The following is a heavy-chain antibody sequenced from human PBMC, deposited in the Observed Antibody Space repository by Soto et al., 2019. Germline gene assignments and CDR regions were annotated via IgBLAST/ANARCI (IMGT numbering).Heavy chain of an antibody. V-gene: IGHV3-23*01. CDR1: GFTFSSYA. Sequence: GGSLRLSCAASGFTFSSYAMSWVRQAPGKGLEWVSAISGSGGSTYYADSVKGRFTISRDNSKNTLYLQMNSRRGEDTAVYYSTRGYCSGGICYLPLRGMDVWGQGTTVTVSS. D-gene: IGHD2-15*01. CDR3: TRGYCSGGICYLPLRGMDV. J-gene: IGHJ6*02. CDR2: ISGSGGST.